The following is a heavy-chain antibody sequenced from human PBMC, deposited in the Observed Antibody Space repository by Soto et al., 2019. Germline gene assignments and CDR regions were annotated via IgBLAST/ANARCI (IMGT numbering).Heavy chain of an antibody. CDR3: ARASLGNWFDP. J-gene: IGHJ5*02. CDR1: GGSISSGGYS. CDR2: IYHSGST. V-gene: IGHV4-30-2*01. Sequence: PSETLSLTCAVSGGSISSGGYSWSWIRQPPGKGLEWIGYIYHSGSTYYNPSLKSRVTISVDRSKNQFSLKLSSVTAADTAVYYCARASLGNWFDPWGQGTLVTVSS.